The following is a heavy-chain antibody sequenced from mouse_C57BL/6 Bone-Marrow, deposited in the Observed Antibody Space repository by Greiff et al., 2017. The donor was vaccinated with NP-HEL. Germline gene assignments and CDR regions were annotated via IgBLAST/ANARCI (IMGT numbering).Heavy chain of an antibody. CDR1: GFNIKDDY. J-gene: IGHJ3*01. V-gene: IGHV14-4*01. CDR3: TTDLGLFAY. CDR2: IDPENGDT. Sequence: EVQLQQSGAELVRPGASVKLSCTASGFNIKDDYMHWVKQRPEQGLEWIGWIDPENGDTEYASKFQGKATITADTSSNTAYLQLSSLTSEDTAVYYCTTDLGLFAYWGQGTLVTVSA. D-gene: IGHD4-1*01.